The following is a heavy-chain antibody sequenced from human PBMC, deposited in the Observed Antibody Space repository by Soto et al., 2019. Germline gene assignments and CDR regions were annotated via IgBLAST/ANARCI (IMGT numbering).Heavy chain of an antibody. V-gene: IGHV4-59*01. Sequence: SETLSLTWTVSGGSISSYYWSWIRQPPGKGLEWIGYIYYSGSTNYNPSLKSRVTISVDTSKNQFSLKLSSVTAADTAVYYCARGSGYDRTHFSMPYWGQGTLVTVSS. D-gene: IGHD5-12*01. CDR1: GGSISSYY. CDR3: ARGSGYDRTHFSMPY. J-gene: IGHJ4*02. CDR2: IYYSGST.